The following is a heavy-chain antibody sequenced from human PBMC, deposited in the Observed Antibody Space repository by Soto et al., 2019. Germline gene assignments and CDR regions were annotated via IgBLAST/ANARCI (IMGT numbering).Heavy chain of an antibody. D-gene: IGHD6-13*01. CDR1: GFTFSSYG. CDR2: ILYDGSTK. Sequence: QVQLVESGGGGVQPGRSLRLSCAASGFTFSSYGMHGVRQAPGKGLEWVAVILYDGSTKYYADSVKGRFTISRDNSKNTLYLQMNSLRAEDTAVYYCARWGIAAGDYWGQGTLVNVSS. CDR3: ARWGIAAGDY. J-gene: IGHJ4*02. V-gene: IGHV3-33*01.